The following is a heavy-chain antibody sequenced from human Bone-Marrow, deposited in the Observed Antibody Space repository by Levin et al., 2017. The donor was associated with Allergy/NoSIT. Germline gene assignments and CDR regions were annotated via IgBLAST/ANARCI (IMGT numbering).Heavy chain of an antibody. Sequence: GGSLRLSCAASGFTFSNYGMHWVRQAPGKGLEWVAVISYDGSNKYYADSVKGRFTISRDNSKNTLYLQMNSLRAEDAALYYCAKDQFVGLICGGDCYALFDYWGQGTLVTVSS. J-gene: IGHJ4*02. D-gene: IGHD2-21*02. CDR2: ISYDGSNK. V-gene: IGHV3-30*18. CDR1: GFTFSNYG. CDR3: AKDQFVGLICGGDCYALFDY.